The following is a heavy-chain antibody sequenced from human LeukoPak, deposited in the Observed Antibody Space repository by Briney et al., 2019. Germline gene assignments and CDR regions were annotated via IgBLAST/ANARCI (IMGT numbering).Heavy chain of an antibody. V-gene: IGHV3-66*01. J-gene: IGHJ4*02. D-gene: IGHD3-10*01. CDR2: IYSGGST. CDR1: GFTVSSNY. CDR3: AKGAYFGSGPGGGTFDS. Sequence: GGSLRLSCAASGFTVSSNYMSWVRQAPGKGLEWVSVIYSGGSTYYADSVKGRFTISRDNSRNTLHLQMNSLTTEDTAVYYCAKGAYFGSGPGGGTFDSWGQGSLVAVAS.